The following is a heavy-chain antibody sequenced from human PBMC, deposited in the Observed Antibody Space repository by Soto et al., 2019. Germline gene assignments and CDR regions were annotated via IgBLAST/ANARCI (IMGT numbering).Heavy chain of an antibody. CDR1: GFPFTTYG. Sequence: QVQLVESGGGVVQPGRSLRLSCAASGFPFTTYGMHWVREGPGKGLEWVAGISYDGSNKYYADSVKGRFTISRDNSKNTLYLQMNSLRHDDTALYYCGGGQYYFDYRGQGTLVTVSS. J-gene: IGHJ4*02. V-gene: IGHV3-30*03. CDR2: ISYDGSNK. CDR3: GGGQYYFDY. D-gene: IGHD3-10*01.